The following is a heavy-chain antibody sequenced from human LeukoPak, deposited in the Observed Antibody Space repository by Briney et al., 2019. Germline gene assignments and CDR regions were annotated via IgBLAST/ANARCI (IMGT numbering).Heavy chain of an antibody. Sequence: SETLSLTCAVYGGSYSGYYWSWIRQPPGKGLEWIGEINHSGSTNYNPSLESRVTISVDTSKNQFSLKLSSVTAADTAVYYCARRPHFDRRGWFDPWGQGTLVTVSS. J-gene: IGHJ5*02. D-gene: IGHD3-9*01. CDR1: GGSYSGYY. V-gene: IGHV4-34*01. CDR3: ARRPHFDRRGWFDP. CDR2: INHSGST.